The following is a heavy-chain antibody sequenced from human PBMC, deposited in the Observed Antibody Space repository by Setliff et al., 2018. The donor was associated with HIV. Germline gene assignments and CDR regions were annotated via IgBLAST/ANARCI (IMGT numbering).Heavy chain of an antibody. CDR2: IVVGSYNT. J-gene: IGHJ6*03. D-gene: IGHD3-10*01. V-gene: IGHV1-58*02. CDR3: AAASNRRVRGVNLHYYYYMDV. CDR1: GFTFTNSA. Sequence: SVKVSCKASGFTFTNSAMQWVRQARGQRLEWIGWIVVGSYNTNYAQRFQERVTITRDLSTSTAYMELSSLRSEDTAVYYCAAASNRRVRGVNLHYYYYMDVWGKGTTVTVSS.